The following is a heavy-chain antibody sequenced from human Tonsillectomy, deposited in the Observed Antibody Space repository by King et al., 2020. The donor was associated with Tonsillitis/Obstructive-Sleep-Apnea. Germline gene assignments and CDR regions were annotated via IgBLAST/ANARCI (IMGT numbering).Heavy chain of an antibody. J-gene: IGHJ6*03. CDR1: GGFISSSRYY. D-gene: IGHD3-9*01. CDR2: IYYNGDT. V-gene: IGHV4-39*01. Sequence: MQLQESGPGLVKPSETLSLSCTVSGGFISSSRYYWGWIRQPPGKGLEWIGTIYYNGDTYYNPSLKSRVTVSIDTSENQFSLKLTSVTAADTAVYYCARHAPDMDNYYYYMDVWGKGTTVTVSS. CDR3: ARHAPDMDNYYYYMDV.